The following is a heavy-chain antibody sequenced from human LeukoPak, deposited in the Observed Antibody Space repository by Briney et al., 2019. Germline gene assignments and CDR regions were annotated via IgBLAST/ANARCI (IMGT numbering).Heavy chain of an antibody. J-gene: IGHJ4*02. V-gene: IGHV3-23*01. CDR3: AKQLGYCSDGSCYFPY. CDR2: ISNNGGYT. D-gene: IGHD2-15*01. CDR1: GFTFSSSA. Sequence: GGSLRLSCAASGFTFSSSAMSWVRQAPGKGLEWVSAISNNGGYTYYADSVQGRFTISRDNSKSTLCLQMNSLKAEDTAVYYCAKQLGYCSDGSCYFPYWGQGTLVTVSS.